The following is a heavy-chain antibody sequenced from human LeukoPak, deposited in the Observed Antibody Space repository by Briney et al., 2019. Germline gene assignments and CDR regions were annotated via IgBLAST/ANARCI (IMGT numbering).Heavy chain of an antibody. CDR1: GFTFSSYW. CDR3: ARVYYDSSGYSFDY. V-gene: IGHV3-74*01. Sequence: GGSLRLSCAASGFTFSSYWMHWVRQAPGKGLVWVSRINSDGSSTSYADSVKGRFTISRDNAKNTLYLQMNSLRAEDTAVYYCARVYYDSSGYSFDYWGQGTLVTVSS. J-gene: IGHJ4*02. D-gene: IGHD3-22*01. CDR2: INSDGSST.